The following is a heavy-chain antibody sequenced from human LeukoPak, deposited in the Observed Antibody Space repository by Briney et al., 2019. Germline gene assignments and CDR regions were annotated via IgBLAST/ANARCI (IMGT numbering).Heavy chain of an antibody. Sequence: ASVKVSCKASGYTFTSYGISWVRQAPGQGLEWMGWISAYNGNTNYAQKLQGRVTMTTDTSTSTAYMELRSLRSDGTAVYYCARDRPRYDILTGYYPPPDYWGQGTLVTVSS. CDR3: ARDRPRYDILTGYYPPPDY. J-gene: IGHJ4*02. D-gene: IGHD3-9*01. V-gene: IGHV1-18*01. CDR1: GYTFTSYG. CDR2: ISAYNGNT.